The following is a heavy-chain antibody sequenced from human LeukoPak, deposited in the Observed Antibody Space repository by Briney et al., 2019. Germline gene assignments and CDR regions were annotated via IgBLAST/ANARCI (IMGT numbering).Heavy chain of an antibody. D-gene: IGHD6-6*01. CDR3: ARSGSSSGGAFDY. CDR1: GYSFTDYF. V-gene: IGHV1-2*02. Sequence: RASVKVSCKASGYSFTDYFIHWVRQAPGQGLEWMGWINPNSGATNYAQKFQGRVTMTRDTSISTAYMELTRLRSDDTAVYYCARSGSSSGGAFDYWGQGTLVSVSS. J-gene: IGHJ4*02. CDR2: INPNSGAT.